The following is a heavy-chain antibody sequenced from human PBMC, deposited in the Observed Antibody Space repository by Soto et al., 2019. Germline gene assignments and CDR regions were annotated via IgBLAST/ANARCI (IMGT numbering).Heavy chain of an antibody. CDR3: ARRERAAGTDWWFDP. J-gene: IGHJ5*02. V-gene: IGHV4-39*01. CDR2: IYYSGST. CDR1: GGSISSSSFH. Sequence: QLQLQESGPGLVKPSETLSLTCTVSGGSISSSSFHWGWIRQPPGKGLEWIGSIYYSGSTYYSPSRKSRVTISVDTSKNQFSLKLSPVTAADTAVYYCARRERAAGTDWWFDPWGQGTLVTVSS. D-gene: IGHD6-13*01.